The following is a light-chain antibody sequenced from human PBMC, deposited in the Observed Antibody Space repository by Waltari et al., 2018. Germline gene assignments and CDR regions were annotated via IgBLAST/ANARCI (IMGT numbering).Light chain of an antibody. Sequence: DIQMTQSPSSLSASVGDRVTITCRASQTISTYLNWYQQKPGKAPKLLIYAASPLQSGFPSTFSGSVSGTDFTLTISSLRPEDFATYYCQQSYSTPRTFGQGTKVEIK. J-gene: IGKJ1*01. CDR2: AAS. CDR3: QQSYSTPRT. V-gene: IGKV1-39*01. CDR1: QTISTY.